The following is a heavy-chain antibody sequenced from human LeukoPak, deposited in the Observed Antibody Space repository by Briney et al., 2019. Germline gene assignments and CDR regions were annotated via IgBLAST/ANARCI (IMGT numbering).Heavy chain of an antibody. V-gene: IGHV4-39*01. D-gene: IGHD2-2*01. CDR3: ASRSTSGRNYYYYYYMDV. CDR2: IYYSGST. Sequence: PSETQSLTCTVSGGSISSSSYYWGWIRQPPGKGLEWIGSIYYSGSTYYNPSLKSRVTISVDTSKNQFSLKLSSVTAADTAVYYCASRSTSGRNYYYYYYMDVWGKGTTATVSS. CDR1: GGSISSSSYY. J-gene: IGHJ6*03.